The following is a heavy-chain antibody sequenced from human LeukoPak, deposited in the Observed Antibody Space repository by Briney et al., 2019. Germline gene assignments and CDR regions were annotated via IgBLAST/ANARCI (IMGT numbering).Heavy chain of an antibody. D-gene: IGHD3-22*01. CDR3: ARDSPTSYYYDSSGIGEAFDI. J-gene: IGHJ3*02. V-gene: IGHV1-2*02. CDR2: INPNSGGT. Sequence: ASVKVSCKASGYTFTGYYMHWVRQAPGQGLEWMGWINPNSGGTNYVQKLQGRVTMTTDTSTSTAYMELRSLRSDDTAVYYCARDSPTSYYYDSSGIGEAFDIWGQGTMVTVSS. CDR1: GYTFTGYY.